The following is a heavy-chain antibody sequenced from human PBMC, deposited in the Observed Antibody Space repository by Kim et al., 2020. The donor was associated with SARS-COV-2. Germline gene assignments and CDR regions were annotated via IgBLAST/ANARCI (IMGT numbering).Heavy chain of an antibody. Sequence: GGSLRLSCAASGFTFSSYGMHWVRQAPGKGLEWVAVISYDGSNKYYADSVKGRFTISRDNSKNTLYLQMNSLRAEDTAVYYCAKDFVGRQQLVLGGYFDYWGQGTLVTVSS. CDR1: GFTFSSYG. CDR2: ISYDGSNK. J-gene: IGHJ4*02. CDR3: AKDFVGRQQLVLGGYFDY. V-gene: IGHV3-30*18. D-gene: IGHD6-13*01.